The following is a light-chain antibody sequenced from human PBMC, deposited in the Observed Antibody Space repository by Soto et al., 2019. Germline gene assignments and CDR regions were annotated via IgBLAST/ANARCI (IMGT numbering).Light chain of an antibody. CDR1: SSNIGSNI. V-gene: IGLV1-44*01. CDR3: SAWDASLNAVL. CDR2: SND. Sequence: QAVVSQPPSASGTPGQRVTISCSGRSSNIGSNIVNWYQQLPGTAPKLLIYSNDQRPSGAPDRFSGSKSGTSASLAISGLQSEDEADYYCSAWDASLNAVLFGGGTKLTVL. J-gene: IGLJ2*01.